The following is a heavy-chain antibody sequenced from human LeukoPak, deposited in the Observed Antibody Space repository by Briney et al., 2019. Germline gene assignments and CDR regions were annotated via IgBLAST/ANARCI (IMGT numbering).Heavy chain of an antibody. CDR1: GGSFSGYY. J-gene: IGHJ4*02. CDR3: VTSYYGDYVPFDY. CDR2: INHSGST. Sequence: SETLSLTCAVYGGSFSGYYWSWIRQPPGKGLEWIGEINHSGSTNYNPSLKSRVTISVDTSKNQFSLKLSSVTAADTAVYYCVTSYYGDYVPFDYWGQGTLVTVSS. V-gene: IGHV4-34*01. D-gene: IGHD4-17*01.